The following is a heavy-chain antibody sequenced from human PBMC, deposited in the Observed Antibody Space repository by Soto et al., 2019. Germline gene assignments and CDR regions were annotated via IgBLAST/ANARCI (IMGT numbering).Heavy chain of an antibody. Sequence: EVQLVESGGGLVQPGGSLRLSCVASGFTFSSYSMHWVRQAPGKGLVWVSRINSDGSSTSYADSVKGRFTISRDNAKNTLYLQMNSLRAEDTAVYYCASNIAVAGRNAFDIWGQGTMVTVSP. D-gene: IGHD6-19*01. J-gene: IGHJ3*02. V-gene: IGHV3-74*01. CDR2: INSDGSST. CDR3: ASNIAVAGRNAFDI. CDR1: GFTFSSYS.